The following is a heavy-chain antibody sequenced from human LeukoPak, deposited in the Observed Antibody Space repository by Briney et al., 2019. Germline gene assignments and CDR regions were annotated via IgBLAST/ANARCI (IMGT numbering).Heavy chain of an antibody. Sequence: GGSLRLSCAASGFTFSNNWMSWVRQAPGKGLEWVANIKQDGSKKNYVDSVKGRFTISRDNARNSLFLQMNSLRAEDTAVYYCARGTPTTRDFDYWGQGTLVTVSS. CDR1: GFTFSNNW. V-gene: IGHV3-7*01. J-gene: IGHJ4*02. CDR3: ARGTPTTRDFDY. CDR2: IKQDGSKK. D-gene: IGHD4-11*01.